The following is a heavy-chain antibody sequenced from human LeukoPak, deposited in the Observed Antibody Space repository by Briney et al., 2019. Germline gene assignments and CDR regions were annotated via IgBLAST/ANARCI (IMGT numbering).Heavy chain of an antibody. J-gene: IGHJ6*02. D-gene: IGHD2-15*01. Sequence: ASVKVSCKASGYTFTSYGISWVRQAPGQGLEWMGWISAYNGNTNYAQKLQGRVTMTTDTSTSTVYMELSSLRSEDTAVYYCARHYCSGGSCHYYYYGMDVWGQGTTVTVSS. CDR1: GYTFTSYG. CDR2: ISAYNGNT. V-gene: IGHV1-18*01. CDR3: ARHYCSGGSCHYYYYGMDV.